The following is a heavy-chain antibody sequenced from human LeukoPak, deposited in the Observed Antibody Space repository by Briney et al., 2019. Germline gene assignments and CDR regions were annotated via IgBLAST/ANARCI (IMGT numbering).Heavy chain of an antibody. CDR2: IKSKTDGGTT. CDR1: GFTFGDYA. D-gene: IGHD3-3*01. Sequence: GGSLGLSCTASGFTFGDYAMSWVRQAPGKGLEWVGRIKSKTDGGTTDYAAPVKGRFTISRDDSKNTLYLQMNSLKTEDTAVYYCTTDVLRFLEWLHDYWGQGTLVTVSS. J-gene: IGHJ4*02. V-gene: IGHV3-15*01. CDR3: TTDVLRFLEWLHDY.